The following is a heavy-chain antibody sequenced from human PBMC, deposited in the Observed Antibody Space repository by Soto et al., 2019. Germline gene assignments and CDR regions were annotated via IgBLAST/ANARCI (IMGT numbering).Heavy chain of an antibody. CDR1: GGSISSSSYY. V-gene: IGHV4-39*01. CDR3: ATHGRGWHTPYYYYGMDA. D-gene: IGHD6-19*01. J-gene: IGHJ6*02. CDR2: IYYSGNT. Sequence: QLQLQESGPGLVKPSETLSLTCTVSGGSISSSSYYWGWIRQPPGKGLEWIGNIYYSGNTYYNPSLKRRLTISIDTSKNQFSLKLYSVTAADTALYYCATHGRGWHTPYYYYGMDAWGQGTTVTVSS.